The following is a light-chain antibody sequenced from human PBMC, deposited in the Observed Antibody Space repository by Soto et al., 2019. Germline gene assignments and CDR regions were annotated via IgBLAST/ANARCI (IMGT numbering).Light chain of an antibody. J-gene: IGKJ1*01. Sequence: DIQMTQSASSLSASVGDRVTITCRASQGISNYLAWYQQKPGKVPKLLIYAASTLQSGVPSRFSGSGSGTEFTLTISSLQPEDFATYYCQQYNSYWTFAQGTKVDIK. CDR1: QGISNY. CDR2: AAS. V-gene: IGKV1-27*01. CDR3: QQYNSYWT.